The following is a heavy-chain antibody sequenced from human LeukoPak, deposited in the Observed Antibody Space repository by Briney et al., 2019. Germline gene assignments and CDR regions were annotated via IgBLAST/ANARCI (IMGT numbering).Heavy chain of an antibody. CDR1: GGSLRSYY. V-gene: IGHV4-59*08. CDR3: ARHNEDVQLFYGLDV. D-gene: IGHD2-2*01. J-gene: IGHJ6*02. CDR2: IYYSGST. Sequence: SETLSLTCTVSGGSLRSYYWSWIRQPPGKGLEWIGYIYYSGSTNYNPSLKCRVTISIDMSKNQFSLRLSSVTAADTAVYYCARHNEDVQLFYGLDVWGQGTTVTVSS.